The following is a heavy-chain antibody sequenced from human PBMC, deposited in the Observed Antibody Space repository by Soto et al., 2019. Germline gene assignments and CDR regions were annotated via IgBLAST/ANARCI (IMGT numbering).Heavy chain of an antibody. D-gene: IGHD5-18*01. CDR2: IYYSGTT. CDR3: ARGRGYSYGPYYFDY. V-gene: IGHV4-31*03. J-gene: IGHJ4*02. Sequence: PSETLSLTCTVSGGSISSEGYYWSWFRQLPGKGLEWIGDIYYSGTTYHNPSLWSRLTISGDASKNQFSLKLSSVTAADTALYYCARGRGYSYGPYYFDYWGQGTLVTVSS. CDR1: GGSISSEGYY.